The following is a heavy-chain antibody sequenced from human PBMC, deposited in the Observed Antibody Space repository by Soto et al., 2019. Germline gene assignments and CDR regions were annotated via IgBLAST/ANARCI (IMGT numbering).Heavy chain of an antibody. CDR1: GFKFNDYA. CDR2: ITWNSGVR. D-gene: IGHD6-13*01. CDR3: AKAKENSIRVGYYFDY. J-gene: IGHJ4*02. V-gene: IGHV3-9*01. Sequence: EVQLVESGGGFVQPGRSLRLSCTAYGFKFNDYAMHWVRQTPGKGLEWVSVITWNSGVRDYADSVKGRFTISRDSAKNSLHLQMHSLRTEDTALYYCAKAKENSIRVGYYFDYWSQGTLVTVSS.